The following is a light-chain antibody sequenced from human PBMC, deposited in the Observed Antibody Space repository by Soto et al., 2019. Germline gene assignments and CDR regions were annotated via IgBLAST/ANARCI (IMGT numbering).Light chain of an antibody. V-gene: IGKV3D-15*01. J-gene: IGKJ1*01. CDR3: QQYNNCPPT. Sequence: EIVMTQSPATLPVSPGERATLYCRASQSVSGNLAWYQQKPGQAPRLLIYGASTRATGIPARFSGSGSGTEVTLTISSLQSEDFAVYYCQQYNNCPPTFGQGTKVEIK. CDR2: GAS. CDR1: QSVSGN.